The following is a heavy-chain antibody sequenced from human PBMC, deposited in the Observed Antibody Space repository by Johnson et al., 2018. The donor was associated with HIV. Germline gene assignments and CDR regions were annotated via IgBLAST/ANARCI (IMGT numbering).Heavy chain of an antibody. J-gene: IGHJ3*02. CDR3: ARDRAWNYEGAFDI. CDR1: GFSFSSHW. D-gene: IGHD1-7*01. Sequence: VQLVESGGGLVQPGGSLRLSCAASGFSFSSHWMVWVRQAPGKGLVCVSRISRDGSSTTYADSVKGRFTISRDNAKNTLYLQMNSLRVEDMAVYYCARDRAWNYEGAFDIWGQGTMVTVSS. V-gene: IGHV3-74*01. CDR2: ISRDGSST.